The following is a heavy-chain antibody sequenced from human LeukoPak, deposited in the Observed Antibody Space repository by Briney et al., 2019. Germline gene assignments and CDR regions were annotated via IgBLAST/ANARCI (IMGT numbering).Heavy chain of an antibody. CDR2: IIPIFGTA. CDR3: ASGRIAVARPFDY. Sequence: SVKVSCKASGGTFSSYAISWVRQAPGQGLEWMGGIIPIFGTANYAQKFQGRVTITADESTSTAYMELSSLRSEDTAVYYCASGRIAVARPFDYWGQGTLVTVSS. CDR1: GGTFSSYA. V-gene: IGHV1-69*13. J-gene: IGHJ4*02. D-gene: IGHD6-19*01.